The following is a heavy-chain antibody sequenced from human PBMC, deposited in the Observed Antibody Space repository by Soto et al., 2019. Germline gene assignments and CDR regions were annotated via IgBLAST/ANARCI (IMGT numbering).Heavy chain of an antibody. Sequence: QVQLVESGGGVVQPGRSLRLSCAASGFTFSSYAMQWVRQAPGKGLEWVAVISYDGSNKYYADSVKGRFTISRDNSKNTLYLQMNSLRAEDTAVYYCARPDYCSGSYPDYWGQGTLVTVSS. CDR1: GFTFSSYA. J-gene: IGHJ4*02. V-gene: IGHV3-30-3*01. D-gene: IGHD3-10*01. CDR3: ARPDYCSGSYPDY. CDR2: ISYDGSNK.